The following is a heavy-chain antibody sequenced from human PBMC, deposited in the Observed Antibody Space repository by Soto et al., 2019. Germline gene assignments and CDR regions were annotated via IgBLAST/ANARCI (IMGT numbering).Heavy chain of an antibody. Sequence: ASVKVSCKASGYTFTSYAMHWVRQAPGQRLEWMGWINAGNGNTKYSQKFQGRVTITRDTSASTAYMELSSLRSEDTAVYYCAREPPAATSPYNWFDYWGQGTLVTVSS. CDR1: GYTFTSYA. CDR3: AREPPAATSPYNWFDY. J-gene: IGHJ5*01. V-gene: IGHV1-3*01. CDR2: INAGNGNT. D-gene: IGHD2-2*01.